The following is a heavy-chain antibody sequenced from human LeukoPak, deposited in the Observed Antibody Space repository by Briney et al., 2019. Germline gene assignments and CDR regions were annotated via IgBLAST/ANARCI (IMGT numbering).Heavy chain of an antibody. CDR3: AKSRTATPFDY. V-gene: IGHV3-33*06. CDR1: GFTFRSYG. Sequence: PGRSLRLSCAASGFTFRSYGMHWVRQAPGKGLEWVAVIWYDGSNKYYADSVKGRFTISRDNSKNTLYLQMNSLRAEDTAVYYCAKSRTATPFDYWGQGTLVTVSS. CDR2: IWYDGSNK. J-gene: IGHJ4*02. D-gene: IGHD2-15*01.